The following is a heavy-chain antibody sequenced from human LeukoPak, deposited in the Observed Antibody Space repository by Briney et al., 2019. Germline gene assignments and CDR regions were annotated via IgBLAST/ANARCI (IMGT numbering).Heavy chain of an antibody. CDR2: IHHSGNT. CDR3: VRWQYCGGNCFFSAFDI. D-gene: IGHD2-21*01. CDR1: DGSISSSY. J-gene: IGHJ3*02. V-gene: IGHV4-59*01. Sequence: SXTLSLTCTVSDGSISSSYWSWIRQSPGKGLEWIGYIHHSGNTNSSPPLKSRVTISVDTPKNQFSLKLNSVTAADTAIYYCVRWQYCGGNCFFSAFDIWGQGKMVTVSS.